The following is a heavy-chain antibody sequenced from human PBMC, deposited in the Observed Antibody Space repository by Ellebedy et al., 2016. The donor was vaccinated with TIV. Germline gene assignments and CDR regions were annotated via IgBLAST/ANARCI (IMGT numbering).Heavy chain of an antibody. V-gene: IGHV3-9*01. J-gene: IGHJ2*01. CDR2: ISWNSGSV. Sequence: SLKISXAASGFNFDDYAMHWVRQAPGKDLEWVSGISWNSGSVNYADSVKGRFTISSDNVNDSLHLQMNSLRPEDTAFYYCVKDKSVSGFSFWFFDLWGRGTLVTVSS. CDR3: VKDKSVSGFSFWFFDL. D-gene: IGHD3-22*01. CDR1: GFNFDDYA.